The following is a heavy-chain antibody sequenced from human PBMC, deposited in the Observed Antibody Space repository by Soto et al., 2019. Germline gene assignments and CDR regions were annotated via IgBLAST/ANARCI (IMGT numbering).Heavy chain of an antibody. CDR1: GGTFSSYA. CDR2: IIPIFGTA. J-gene: IGHJ4*02. D-gene: IGHD2-2*02. Sequence: GASVKVSCKASGGTFSSYAISWVRQAPGQGLEWMGGIIPIFGTANYAQKFQGRVTITADESTSTAYMELSSLRSEDTAVYYCARTPTAIRGFDYWGQGTLVTVSS. CDR3: ARTPTAIRGFDY. V-gene: IGHV1-69*13.